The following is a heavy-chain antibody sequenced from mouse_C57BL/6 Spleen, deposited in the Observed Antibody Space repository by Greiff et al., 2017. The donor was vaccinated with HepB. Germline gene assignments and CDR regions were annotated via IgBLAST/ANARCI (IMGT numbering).Heavy chain of an antibody. CDR1: GFTFSSYA. D-gene: IGHD2-14*01. J-gene: IGHJ4*01. CDR3: TRDPEPGYFYYAMDY. Sequence: EVQRVESGEGLVKPGGSLKLSCAASGFTFSSYAMSWVRQTPEKRLEWVAYISSGGDYIYYADTVKGRFTISRDNARNTLYLQMSSLKSEDTAMYYCTRDPEPGYFYYAMDYWGQGTSVTVSS. CDR2: ISSGGDYI. V-gene: IGHV5-9-1*02.